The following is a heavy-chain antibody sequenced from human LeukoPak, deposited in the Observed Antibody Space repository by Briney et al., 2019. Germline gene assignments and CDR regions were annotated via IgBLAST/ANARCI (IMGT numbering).Heavy chain of an antibody. D-gene: IGHD6-6*01. CDR3: ARDLGSSSGTVED. J-gene: IGHJ4*02. V-gene: IGHV4-59*12. Sequence: SETLSLTCTVSGGSISSYYWSWIRQPPGKGLEWIGYIYYSGSTNYNPSLKSRVTISVDTSKNQFSLKLSSVTAADTAVYYCARDLGSSSGTVEDWGQGTLVTVSS. CDR2: IYYSGST. CDR1: GGSISSYY.